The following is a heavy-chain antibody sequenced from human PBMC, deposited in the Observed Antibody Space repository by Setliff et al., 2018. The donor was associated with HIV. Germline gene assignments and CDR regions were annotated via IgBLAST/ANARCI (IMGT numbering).Heavy chain of an antibody. CDR3: TRDGGGDYGVYAPDY. CDR1: GFTFSDYY. D-gene: IGHD4-17*01. J-gene: IGHJ4*02. Sequence: GGSLRLSCAASGFTFSDYYMNWFRQAPGRGLEWVGLVRGIAYGGTTEYAASVRGRFTISRDDSKNIAYLQMNSLKTEDTAVYFCTRDGGGDYGVYAPDYWGQGTLVTSPQ. CDR2: VRGIAYGGTT. V-gene: IGHV3-49*03.